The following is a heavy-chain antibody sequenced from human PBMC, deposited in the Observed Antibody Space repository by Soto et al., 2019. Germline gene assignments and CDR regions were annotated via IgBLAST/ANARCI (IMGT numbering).Heavy chain of an antibody. CDR2: ISYDGSNK. V-gene: IGHV3-30-3*01. CDR3: ARDWSEYYDILPGHYKVHYYYGMDV. Sequence: GGSLRLSCAASGFTFSSYAMHWVRQAPGKGLEWVAVISYDGSNKYYADSVKGRFTISRDNSKNTLYLQMNSLGAEDTAVYYCARDWSEYYDILPGHYKVHYYYGMDVWGQGTTVTVSS. CDR1: GFTFSSYA. J-gene: IGHJ6*02. D-gene: IGHD3-9*01.